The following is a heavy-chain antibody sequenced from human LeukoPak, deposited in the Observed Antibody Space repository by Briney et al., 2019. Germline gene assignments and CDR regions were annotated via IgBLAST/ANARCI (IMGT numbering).Heavy chain of an antibody. CDR3: ARAGSGWSFDY. D-gene: IGHD6-19*01. J-gene: IGHJ4*02. CDR2: VSHSGNT. V-gene: IGHV4-59*02. Sequence: SETLSLTCTVSGGSVSTYYWSWIRQPPGKELEWIGYVSHSGNTNCNPSLKSRLTMSLDTSKNHFSLRLSSVNAADTAVYYCARAGSGWSFDYWGQGSLLTVSS. CDR1: GGSVSTYY.